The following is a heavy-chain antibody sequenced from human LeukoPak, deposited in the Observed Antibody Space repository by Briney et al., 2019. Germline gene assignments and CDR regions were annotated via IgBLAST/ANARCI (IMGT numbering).Heavy chain of an antibody. CDR3: AKLYYDSSAYYHVEGGFFDY. CDR2: ISSSTSYI. J-gene: IGHJ4*02. CDR1: GFTFSSYS. Sequence: GGSLRLSCAASGFTFSSYSMNWIRQAPGKGLEWVSSISSSTSYIYYADSVKGRFTISRDNSKNTLYLHMNSLRAEDTAVYYCAKLYYDSSAYYHVEGGFFDYWGQGTLVTVSS. V-gene: IGHV3-21*04. D-gene: IGHD3-22*01.